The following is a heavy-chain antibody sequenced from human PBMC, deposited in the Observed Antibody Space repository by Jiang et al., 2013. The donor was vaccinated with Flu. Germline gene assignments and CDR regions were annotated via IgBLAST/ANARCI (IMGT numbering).Heavy chain of an antibody. D-gene: IGHD1-26*01. CDR1: GYSFANYW. Sequence: SLKISCKGFGYSFANYWIAWVRQMPGRGLECMGIIYPDDSDTKYSPSFQGQVTISADKSINTAFLQWSSLKASDTAIYYCARGSLVGRCFDYWGQGTLVTVSP. CDR2: IYPDDSDT. CDR3: ARGSLVGRCFDY. J-gene: IGHJ4*02. V-gene: IGHV5-51*01.